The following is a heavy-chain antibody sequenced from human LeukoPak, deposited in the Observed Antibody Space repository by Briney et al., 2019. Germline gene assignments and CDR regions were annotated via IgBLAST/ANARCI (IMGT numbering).Heavy chain of an antibody. Sequence: SETLSLTCDVSGGSISHNYWNWIRQPPGKALEWIGYIYYSGNTNYNPSLQSRVTMSVDTSKNQFSLKLSSVTAADTAVYYCARDRIGWINWFDPWGQGTLVTVSS. J-gene: IGHJ5*02. V-gene: IGHV4-59*12. D-gene: IGHD5-12*01. CDR1: GGSISHNY. CDR3: ARDRIGWINWFDP. CDR2: IYYSGNT.